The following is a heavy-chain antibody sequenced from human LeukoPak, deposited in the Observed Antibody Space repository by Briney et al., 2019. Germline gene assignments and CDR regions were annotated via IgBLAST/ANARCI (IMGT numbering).Heavy chain of an antibody. V-gene: IGHV4-61*02. CDR2: IYTSGST. Sequence: PSQTLSLTCTVSGGSISSGSYYWSWIRQPAGKGLEWIGRIYTSGSTNYNPSLKSRVTISVDTSKNQFSLKLSSVTAADTAVYYCASIQWLADYYYYYMDVWGKGTTVTVSS. J-gene: IGHJ6*03. D-gene: IGHD6-19*01. CDR1: GGSISSGSYY. CDR3: ASIQWLADYYYYYMDV.